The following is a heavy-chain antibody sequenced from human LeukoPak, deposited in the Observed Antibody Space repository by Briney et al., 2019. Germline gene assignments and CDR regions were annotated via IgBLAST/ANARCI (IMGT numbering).Heavy chain of an antibody. CDR3: ARGGYGDTIDY. CDR1: GFTFSSYA. D-gene: IGHD4-17*01. CDR2: ISYDGSNK. Sequence: PGGSLRLSCVASGFTFSSYAMHWVRQAPGKWLEWVAVISYDGSNKYYADSVKGRFTISRDNSKNTLYLQMNSLRAEDTAVYYCARGGYGDTIDYWGQGTLVTVSS. V-gene: IGHV3-30*04. J-gene: IGHJ4*02.